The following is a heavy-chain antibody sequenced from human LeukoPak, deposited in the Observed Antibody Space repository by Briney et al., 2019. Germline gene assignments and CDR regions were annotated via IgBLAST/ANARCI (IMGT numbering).Heavy chain of an antibody. V-gene: IGHV1-24*01. Sequence: ASVKVSCKVSGYTLPELSMHWVRQAPGKRLEWTGGFDPEDGETIYAQKFQGRVPMTEDTSTDTAYMELSSLRSEDTAVYYCATGVLFGVVLVAATLDYWGQGTLVTVSS. D-gene: IGHD2-15*01. J-gene: IGHJ4*02. CDR2: FDPEDGET. CDR1: GYTLPELS. CDR3: ATGVLFGVVLVAATLDY.